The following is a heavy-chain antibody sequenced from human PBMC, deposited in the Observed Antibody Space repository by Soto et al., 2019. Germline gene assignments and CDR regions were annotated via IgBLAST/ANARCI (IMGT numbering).Heavy chain of an antibody. J-gene: IGHJ6*02. CDR3: ASPLGPGTPGWGYYYGMDV. D-gene: IGHD1-1*01. V-gene: IGHV1-69*12. Sequence: QVQLVQSGAEVKKPGSSVKVSCKASGGTFSSYAISWVRQAPGQGLEWMGGIIPIFGTANYAQKFQGRVTITADESTSTAYMELSSLRSEDTAVYYCASPLGPGTPGWGYYYGMDVWGQGTTVTVS. CDR2: IIPIFGTA. CDR1: GGTFSSYA.